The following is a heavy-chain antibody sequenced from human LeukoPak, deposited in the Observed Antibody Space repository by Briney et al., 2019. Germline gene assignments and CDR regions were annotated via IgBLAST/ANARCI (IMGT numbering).Heavy chain of an antibody. Sequence: PGGSLRLSYAASGFTVSSNYMSWVRQAPGKGLEWVSVIYSGGSTYYADSVKGRFTISRDNSKNTLYLQMNSLRAEDTAVYYCARDFGNSYCSSTSCSDYWGQGTLVTVSS. V-gene: IGHV3-66*02. CDR3: ARDFGNSYCSSTSCSDY. J-gene: IGHJ4*02. D-gene: IGHD2-2*01. CDR1: GFTVSSNY. CDR2: IYSGGST.